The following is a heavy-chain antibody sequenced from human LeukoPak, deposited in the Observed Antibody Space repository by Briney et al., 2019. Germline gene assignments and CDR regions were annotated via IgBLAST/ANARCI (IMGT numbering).Heavy chain of an antibody. Sequence: GGSLRLSCAASEFTFSNYAMSWVRQAPGKGLEWVSTISNSDSSTYYADSVKGRFTISRDNAKNSLSLQMDSLRAEDTAVYYCAELGITMIGGVWGKGTTVTISS. CDR1: EFTFSNYA. V-gene: IGHV3-23*01. D-gene: IGHD3-10*02. CDR2: ISNSDSST. CDR3: AELGITMIGGV. J-gene: IGHJ6*04.